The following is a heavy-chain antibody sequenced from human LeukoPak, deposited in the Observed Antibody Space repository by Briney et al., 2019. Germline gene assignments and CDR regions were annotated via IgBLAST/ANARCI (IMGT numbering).Heavy chain of an antibody. CDR1: GGSISSSSYY. D-gene: IGHD1/OR15-1a*01. J-gene: IGHJ4*02. CDR3: ARGPTIYYFDY. CDR2: IYYSGST. V-gene: IGHV4-39*07. Sequence: SETLSLTCTVSGGSISSSSYYWGWIRQPPGKGLEWIGSIYYSGSTYYNPSLKSRVTISVDTSKNQFSLKLSSVTAADTAVYYCARGPTIYYFDYWGQGTLVTVSS.